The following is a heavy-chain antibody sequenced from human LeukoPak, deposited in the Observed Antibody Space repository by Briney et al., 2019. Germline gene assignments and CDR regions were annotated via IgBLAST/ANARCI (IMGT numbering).Heavy chain of an antibody. D-gene: IGHD2-2*01. V-gene: IGHV1-69*05. CDR2: IIPIFGTA. Sequence: SVKVSCKASGGTFSSYAISWVRQAPGQGLEWMGGIIPIFGTANYAQKFQGRVTITTDESTSTAYMELSSLRSEDTAVYYCAREGNPLGNPSLQTNWFGPLGPGNPGHRLL. CDR1: GGTFSSYA. J-gene: IGHJ5*02. CDR3: AREGNPLGNPSLQTNWFGP.